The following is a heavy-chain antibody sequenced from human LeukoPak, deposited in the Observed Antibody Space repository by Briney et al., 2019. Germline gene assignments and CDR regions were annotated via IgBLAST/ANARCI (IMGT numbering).Heavy chain of an antibody. V-gene: IGHV3-30-3*01. D-gene: IGHD3-10*01. CDR2: ISYDGSNK. CDR1: GFTASSYA. Sequence: GGSLELSCAASGFTASSYAMHWIRQGPGKGLEWVAVISYDGSNKYYADSVKGRFTISRDNSKNTLYLQMSSLSAEDTAVYYCARTTTPHYYGSGSYALGYWGQGTLVTVPS. J-gene: IGHJ4*02. CDR3: ARTTTPHYYGSGSYALGY.